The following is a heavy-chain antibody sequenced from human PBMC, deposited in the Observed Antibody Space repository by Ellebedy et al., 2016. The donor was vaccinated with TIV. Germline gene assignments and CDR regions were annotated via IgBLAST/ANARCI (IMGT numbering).Heavy chain of an antibody. CDR1: GYSISSGYY. Sequence: SETLSLXCTVSGYSISSGYYWGWIRQPPGKGLEWIGSIYHSGSTYYNPSLKSRVTISVDTSKNQFSLKLSSVTAADTAVYYCARDDEQQPYYYGMDVWGQGTTVTVSS. CDR3: ARDDEQQPYYYGMDV. V-gene: IGHV4-38-2*02. D-gene: IGHD6-13*01. J-gene: IGHJ6*02. CDR2: IYHSGST.